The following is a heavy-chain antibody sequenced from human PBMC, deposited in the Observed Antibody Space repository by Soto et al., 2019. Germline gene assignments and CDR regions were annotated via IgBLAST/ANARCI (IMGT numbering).Heavy chain of an antibody. Sequence: SSETLSLTCTVSGGSISSGGYYWSWIRQHPGKGLEWIGYIYYSGSTYYNPSLKSRVTISVDTSKNQFSLKLSSVTAADTALYYCARAYYYDSSPPGYWGQGTLVTVSS. CDR3: ARAYYYDSSPPGY. D-gene: IGHD3-22*01. J-gene: IGHJ4*02. V-gene: IGHV4-31*03. CDR2: IYYSGST. CDR1: GGSISSGGYY.